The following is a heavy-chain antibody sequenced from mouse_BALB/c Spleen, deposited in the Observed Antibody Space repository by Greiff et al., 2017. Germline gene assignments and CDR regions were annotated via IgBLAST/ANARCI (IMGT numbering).Heavy chain of an antibody. V-gene: IGHV14-3*02. CDR2: IDPANGNT. J-gene: IGHJ3*01. Sequence: VQLQQSGAELVKPGASVKLSCTASGFNIKDTYMHWVKQRPEQGLEWIGRIDPANGNTKYDPKFQGKATITADTSSNTAYLQLSSLTSEDTAVYYCAEGSWFAYWSQGTLVTVSA. CDR1: GFNIKDTY. D-gene: IGHD3-3*01. CDR3: AEGSWFAY.